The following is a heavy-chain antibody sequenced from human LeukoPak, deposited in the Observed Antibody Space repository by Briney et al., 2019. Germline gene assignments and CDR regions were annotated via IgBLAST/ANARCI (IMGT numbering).Heavy chain of an antibody. CDR1: VFTFSSYS. V-gene: IGHV3-21*01. CDR3: AREGPSSWESGLEY. J-gene: IGHJ4*02. D-gene: IGHD6-13*01. CDR2: ISRSRSYI. Sequence: GGSLRLSCAASVFTFSSYSMNWVRQAPGGGLGWVSSISRSRSYIYYADSVKGRCTLSRENAKNSLCLQMNSLRAEGTGVFFCAREGPSSWESGLEYRGQAALVTVSS.